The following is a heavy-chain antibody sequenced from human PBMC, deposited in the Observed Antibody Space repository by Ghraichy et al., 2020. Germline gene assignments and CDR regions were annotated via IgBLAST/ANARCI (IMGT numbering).Heavy chain of an antibody. Sequence: SETLSLTCTVLDGASSTRYSYSWSRQSTEKELEWIGSINFNGSTHDNPALQNRLPMSGYMSADQISLPLISVTTADTAVYYCARKDYGGAFVNWGQGTLVTVSS. CDR3: ARKDYGGAFVN. V-gene: IGHV4-4*07. CDR1: DGASSTRYS. D-gene: IGHD4-23*01. CDR2: INFNGST. J-gene: IGHJ4*02.